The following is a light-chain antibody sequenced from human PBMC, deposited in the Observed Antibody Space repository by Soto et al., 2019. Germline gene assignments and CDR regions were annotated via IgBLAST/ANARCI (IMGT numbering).Light chain of an antibody. CDR1: QDISVY. CDR2: SAS. Sequence: DIQMTQSPSSLSASVGDRDTITCRASQDISVYLAWYQQKPGKVPKLLIYSASTLVSGVPSRFSGSGSGTDFTLTISSLHPEDVATYFCQKFNTARLTFAQGTRLEMK. V-gene: IGKV1-27*01. J-gene: IGKJ5*01. CDR3: QKFNTARLT.